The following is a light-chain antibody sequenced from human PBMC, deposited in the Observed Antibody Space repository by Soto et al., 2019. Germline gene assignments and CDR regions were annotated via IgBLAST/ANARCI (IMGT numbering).Light chain of an antibody. CDR2: GVT. V-gene: IGLV2-8*01. CDR3: SSYAGSDNYV. J-gene: IGLJ1*01. Sequence: QSALTQPPSASGSPGQSVTSSCSGTSSDIGDHNLVSWYQQHPGKAPKLLIWGVTNRPSGVPHRFSGSKSGNTASLTVSGLQAEDEADYYCSSYAGSDNYVFGTGTKLTVL. CDR1: SSDIGDHNL.